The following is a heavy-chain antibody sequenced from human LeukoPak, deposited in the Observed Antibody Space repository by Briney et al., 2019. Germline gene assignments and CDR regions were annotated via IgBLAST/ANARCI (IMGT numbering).Heavy chain of an antibody. CDR3: ARFNEGYYYMDV. V-gene: IGHV1-2*02. D-gene: IGHD1-1*01. Sequence: GASVKVSCKASGYTFTGYYMHWVRQAPGQGLEWMGWINPNSGGTNYAQKFQGRVTMTRDTSISTAYMELSGLRSDDTAVYYCARFNEGYYYMDVWGKGTTVTVSS. CDR2: INPNSGGT. CDR1: GYTFTGYY. J-gene: IGHJ6*03.